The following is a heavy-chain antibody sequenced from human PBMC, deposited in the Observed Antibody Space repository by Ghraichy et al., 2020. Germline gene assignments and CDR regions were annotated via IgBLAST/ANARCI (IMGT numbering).Heavy chain of an antibody. CDR1: GGSVRSYY. CDR2: IYHTGST. Sequence: SETLSLTCTVSGGSVRSYYWSWIRQPPGRGLEWIAYIYHTGSTNCNPSLKSRVSISLDTSKNQFSLNLTSLTAADTALYYCARGLRSSSSQGTTFDYWGQGTLVTVSS. D-gene: IGHD6-6*01. J-gene: IGHJ4*02. V-gene: IGHV4-59*02. CDR3: ARGLRSSSSQGTTFDY.